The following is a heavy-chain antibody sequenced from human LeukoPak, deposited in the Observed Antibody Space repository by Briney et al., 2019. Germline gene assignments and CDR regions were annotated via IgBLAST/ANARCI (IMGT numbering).Heavy chain of an antibody. CDR2: IYSGGST. D-gene: IGHD5-18*01. J-gene: IGHJ4*02. CDR1: GFTGSSNY. Sequence: GSLGLSCSASGFTGSSNYMSWVRPAPGKGLGWVSVIYSGGSTYYADSVKGRFTNSRDNSKNTLYLQMNSLRAEDSAVYYCARALGYGPRLPDYWGQGTLVTVSS. V-gene: IGHV3-53*01. CDR3: ARALGYGPRLPDY.